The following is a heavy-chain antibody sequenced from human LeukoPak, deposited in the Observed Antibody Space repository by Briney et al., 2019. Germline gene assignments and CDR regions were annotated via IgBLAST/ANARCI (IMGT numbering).Heavy chain of an antibody. D-gene: IGHD3-9*01. CDR2: ITSGGDYI. J-gene: IGHJ4*02. Sequence: GGSLRLSCAASGFTFNTFNMNWVRQAPGKGLEWVPSITSGGDYIYYADSVKGRFTTSRDNAKNSLSLQLNSPRVEDTAVYYCARGHYDVLAASYKWTPDYWGQGTLVTVSS. V-gene: IGHV3-21*01. CDR1: GFTFNTFN. CDR3: ARGHYDVLAASYKWTPDY.